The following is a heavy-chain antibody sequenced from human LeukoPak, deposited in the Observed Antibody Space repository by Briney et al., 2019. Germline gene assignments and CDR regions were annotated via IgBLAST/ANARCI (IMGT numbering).Heavy chain of an antibody. CDR1: GGSISSYY. CDR2: IYYSGST. J-gene: IGHJ5*02. V-gene: IGHV4-59*01. CDR3: ARVHYGDCFNWFDP. Sequence: PSETLSLTCTVSGGSISSYYWSWIRQPPGKGLEWIGYIYYSGSTNYNPSLKSRVTISVDTSKNQFSLKLSSVTAADTAVYYCARVHYGDCFNWFDPWGQGTLVTVSS. D-gene: IGHD4-17*01.